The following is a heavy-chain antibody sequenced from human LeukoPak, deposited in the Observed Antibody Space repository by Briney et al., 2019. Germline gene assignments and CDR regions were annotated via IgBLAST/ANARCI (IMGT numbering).Heavy chain of an antibody. Sequence: GSLRLSCAASGFTFSDSYMTWVRQAPGEGVEWVAYISGSGHDINYSDSVKGRFTISRDNAKNSLYLQMSSLRVEDTAVYYCTRDPRHFDSCGQGTLVTVSS. CDR2: ISGSGHDI. J-gene: IGHJ5*01. CDR1: GFTFSDSY. V-gene: IGHV3-11*04. D-gene: IGHD6-6*01. CDR3: TRDPRHFDS.